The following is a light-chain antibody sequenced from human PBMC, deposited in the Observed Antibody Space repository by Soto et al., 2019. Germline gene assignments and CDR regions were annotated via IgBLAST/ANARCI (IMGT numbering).Light chain of an antibody. CDR3: SSYTSSITYV. CDR1: SSDVGGYNY. J-gene: IGLJ1*01. Sequence: QSVLTQPASVSGSPGQSITISCTGTSSDVGGYNYVSWHQQHPGKAPKLMIYEVNNRPSGVSTRFSGSKSGNTASLTISGLQAEDEADYYCSSYTSSITYVFGSGTKVTVL. CDR2: EVN. V-gene: IGLV2-14*03.